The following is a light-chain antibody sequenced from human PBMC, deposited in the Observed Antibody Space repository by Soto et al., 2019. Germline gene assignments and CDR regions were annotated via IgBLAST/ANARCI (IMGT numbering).Light chain of an antibody. V-gene: IGKV2-24*01. CDR3: MQASQLPIT. Sequence: DIVMTQTPLSSPVTLGQPASISCRSSQSLVHSDGSTYLSWLHQRPGQTPRLLIYKTSIRFSGVTDRFSGSGAGTDFTLSISRVEAEDVGIYYCMQASQLPITFGPGTTVDIK. J-gene: IGKJ3*01. CDR1: QSLVHSDGSTY. CDR2: KTS.